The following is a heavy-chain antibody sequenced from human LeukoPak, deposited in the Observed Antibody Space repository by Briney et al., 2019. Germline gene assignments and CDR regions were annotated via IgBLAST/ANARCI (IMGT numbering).Heavy chain of an antibody. CDR3: ARDSGPFRVSSSWKDWFDP. V-gene: IGHV3-33*01. Sequence: GGSLRLSCAASGFTFSSYGMHWVRQAPGKGLGWVAVIWYDGSNKYYADSVKGRFTISRDNSKNTLYLQMNSLRAEDTAVYYCARDSGPFRVSSSWKDWFDPWGQGTLVTVSS. D-gene: IGHD6-13*01. CDR2: IWYDGSNK. J-gene: IGHJ5*02. CDR1: GFTFSSYG.